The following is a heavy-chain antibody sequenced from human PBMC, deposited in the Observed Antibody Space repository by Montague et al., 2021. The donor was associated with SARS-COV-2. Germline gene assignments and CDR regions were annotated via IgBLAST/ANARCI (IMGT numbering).Heavy chain of an antibody. CDR3: ARVGRGSSWYEVAFDV. Sequence: SETLSLTCTVSGGSISRYSWTWIRQPPGKGLEWLGYIYNSGSTNYNPSLTSRVTISVDTSKNQFSLRLSSVAAADTAAYYCARVGRGSSWYEVAFDVWGQGTMVTVSS. CDR1: GGSISRYS. J-gene: IGHJ3*01. D-gene: IGHD6-13*01. CDR2: IYNSGST. V-gene: IGHV4-59*01.